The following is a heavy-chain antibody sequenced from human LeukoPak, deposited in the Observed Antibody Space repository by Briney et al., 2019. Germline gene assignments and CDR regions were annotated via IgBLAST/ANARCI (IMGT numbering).Heavy chain of an antibody. CDR2: ISYSGST. J-gene: IGHJ4*02. CDR1: GGSISRDY. D-gene: IGHD1-26*01. CDR3: ARHSGSYYDNYDY. Sequence: SETLSLTCTVSGGSISRDYWSWIRQPPGKGLEWIGYISYSGSTNYNPSLKSRVTISVDTSKNQFSLKLNSMTATDTAVYYCARHSGSYYDNYDYWGQGTLVTVSS. V-gene: IGHV4-59*08.